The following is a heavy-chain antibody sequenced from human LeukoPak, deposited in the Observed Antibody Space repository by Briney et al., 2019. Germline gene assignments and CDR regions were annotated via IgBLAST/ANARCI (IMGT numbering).Heavy chain of an antibody. CDR1: GFTFDDYG. CDR2: INWNGGST. V-gene: IGHV3-20*04. J-gene: IGHJ4*02. CDR3: ARDIVSAYSSGWYFFSSAY. Sequence: PGGSLRLSCAASGFTFDDYGMSWVRQAPGKGLEWVSSINWNGGSTGYADSVKGRFTISRDNAKNSLYLQMNSLGAEDTALYYCARDIVSAYSSGWYFFSSAYWGQGTLVTVSS. D-gene: IGHD6-19*01.